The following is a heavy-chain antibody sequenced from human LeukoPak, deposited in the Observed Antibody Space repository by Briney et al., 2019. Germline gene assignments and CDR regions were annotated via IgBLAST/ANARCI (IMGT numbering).Heavy chain of an antibody. D-gene: IGHD6-19*01. Sequence: PGGSLRLSCAASGFTFSSYWMSWVRQAPGKGLEWVANIKQDGSEKYYVDSVKGRFTISRDNAKNSLYLQMNSLRAEDTAVYYCARDMAGIAVAGYYFDYWGQGTLVTVSS. CDR1: GFTFSSYW. CDR3: ARDMAGIAVAGYYFDY. J-gene: IGHJ4*02. V-gene: IGHV3-7*01. CDR2: IKQDGSEK.